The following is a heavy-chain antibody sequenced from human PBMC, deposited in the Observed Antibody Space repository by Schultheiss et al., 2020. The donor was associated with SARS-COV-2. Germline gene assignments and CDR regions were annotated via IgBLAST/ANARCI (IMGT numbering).Heavy chain of an antibody. CDR3: AKDARITIFGVVTTNFDY. V-gene: IGHV3-30*04. CDR1: GFTFSSYA. J-gene: IGHJ4*02. D-gene: IGHD3-3*01. Sequence: GGSLRLSCAASGFTFSSYAMHWVRQAPGKGLEWVAVISYDGSNKYYADSVKCRFTISRDNSKNTLYLQMNSLRAEDTAVYYCAKDARITIFGVVTTNFDYWGQGTLVTVSS. CDR2: ISYDGSNK.